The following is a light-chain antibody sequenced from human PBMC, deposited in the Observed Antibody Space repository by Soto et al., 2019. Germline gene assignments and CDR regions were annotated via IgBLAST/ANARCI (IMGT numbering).Light chain of an antibody. CDR2: GAS. CDR1: QSISTK. J-gene: IGKJ4*01. V-gene: IGKV3-15*01. Sequence: IVMTQSPATLSVSPGERATLSCSASQSISTKLAWYQQKPGQAPRLLIYGASTRATGIPVRFSGSGSGTEFTLTITSLQFEDFAVYYCQEYNDWRPITFGGGTKVDNK. CDR3: QEYNDWRPIT.